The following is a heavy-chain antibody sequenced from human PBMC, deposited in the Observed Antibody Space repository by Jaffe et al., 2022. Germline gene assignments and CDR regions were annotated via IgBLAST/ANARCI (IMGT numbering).Heavy chain of an antibody. CDR2: ITAVGSLT. CDR1: GFAFNNFA. Sequence: EVQLLESGGGLVQPGGSLRLSCAGSGFAFNNFAMCWVRRAPGKGLEWVSSITAVGSLTYYADSVKGRFTISRDNSKNTVYLQMTNLRVADTAVYYCAKEDCGVDKCYGTVDSWGQGSLVIVSS. J-gene: IGHJ4*02. D-gene: IGHD2-21*01. CDR3: AKEDCGVDKCYGTVDS. V-gene: IGHV3-23*01.